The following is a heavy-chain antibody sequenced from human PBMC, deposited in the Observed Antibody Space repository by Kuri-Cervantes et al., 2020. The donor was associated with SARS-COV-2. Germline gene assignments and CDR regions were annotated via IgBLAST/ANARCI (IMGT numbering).Heavy chain of an antibody. J-gene: IGHJ6*03. CDR3: ARDRSGYEYYDFLNYMDV. CDR2: IYHSGST. D-gene: IGHD3-9*01. CDR1: GYSISSGYY. V-gene: IGHV4-38-2*02. Sequence: GSLRLSCTVSGYSISSGYYWGWIRQPPGEGLEWIGSIYHSGSTYYNPSLKSRVTISVDTSKNQFSLKLSSVTAADTAVYYCARDRSGYEYYDFLNYMDVWGKGTTVTVSS.